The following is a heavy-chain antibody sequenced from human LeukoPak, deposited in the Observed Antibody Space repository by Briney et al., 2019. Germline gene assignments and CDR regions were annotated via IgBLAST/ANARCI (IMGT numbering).Heavy chain of an antibody. CDR3: SRGQYCSTTTCYSARRYFDF. Sequence: PSETLSLTCAVSGGAFSNYFWTWIRQPPGKGLEWIAEINDSGSTNSNSSLRSRVAISLDTSKNQFSLRLTSVTAADTDVRGCSRGQYCSTTTCYSARRYFDFWGQGTLVAVSS. CDR1: GGAFSNYF. D-gene: IGHD2-2*01. CDR2: INDSGST. V-gene: IGHV4-34*01. J-gene: IGHJ4*02.